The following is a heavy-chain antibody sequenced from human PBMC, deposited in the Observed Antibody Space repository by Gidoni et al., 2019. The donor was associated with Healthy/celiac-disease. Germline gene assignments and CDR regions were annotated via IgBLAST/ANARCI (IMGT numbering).Heavy chain of an antibody. J-gene: IGHJ4*02. CDR3: ARQLTGIAAAGLFDY. D-gene: IGHD6-13*01. CDR2: ISGSGGST. CDR1: GFTLSSYA. V-gene: IGHV3-23*01. Sequence: EVQLLESGGGLVQPGGSLRLSCAASGFTLSSYAMSWVRQAPGKGLEWVSAISGSGGSTYYADSVKGRFTISRDNSKNTLYLQMNSLRAEDTAVYYCARQLTGIAAAGLFDYWGQGTLVTVSS.